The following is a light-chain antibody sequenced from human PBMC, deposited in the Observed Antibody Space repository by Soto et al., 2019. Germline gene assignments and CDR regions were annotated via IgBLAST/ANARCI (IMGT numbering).Light chain of an antibody. CDR3: QWRSDWPPRLT. Sequence: EVVLTQSPATLSLSPGERATLSCRASESIGNYLAWYQQKLGQAPKLLIYDASHRAIDIRGRFSGDGSGTDFTLTISSLEPEDFAVYYCQWRSDWPPRLTFGGGTKVEIK. CDR1: ESIGNY. J-gene: IGKJ4*01. V-gene: IGKV3-11*01. CDR2: DAS.